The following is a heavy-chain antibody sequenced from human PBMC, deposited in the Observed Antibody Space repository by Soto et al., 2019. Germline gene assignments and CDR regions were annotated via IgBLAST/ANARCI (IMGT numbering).Heavy chain of an antibody. CDR2: ISSSSSTI. CDR1: GFTFSSYS. CDR3: ARGPSQLSYYYYGMDV. J-gene: IGHJ6*02. Sequence: PGGSLRLSCAASGFTFSSYSMNWVRQAPGKGLEWVSYISSSSSTIYYADSVKGRCTISRDNAKNSLYLQMNSMRDEDTAVYYCARGPSQLSYYYYGMDVWGQGTTVTVSS. V-gene: IGHV3-48*02. D-gene: IGHD1-1*01.